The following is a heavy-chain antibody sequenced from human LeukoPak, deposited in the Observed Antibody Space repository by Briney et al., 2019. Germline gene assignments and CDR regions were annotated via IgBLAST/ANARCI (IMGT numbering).Heavy chain of an antibody. V-gene: IGHV3-7*04. J-gene: IGHJ3*02. CDR1: TFTFRRSW. Sequence: GESLRLSCVASTFTFRRSWMSWLRQPPGKGLEWVGNMKADGSEEYYVDSVKGLFTISRVNAKNSLYLQMNSLRAEATAVYYCARDPYSSFFGAFDIWGQGTMVTVSS. D-gene: IGHD6-13*01. CDR3: ARDPYSSFFGAFDI. CDR2: MKADGSEE.